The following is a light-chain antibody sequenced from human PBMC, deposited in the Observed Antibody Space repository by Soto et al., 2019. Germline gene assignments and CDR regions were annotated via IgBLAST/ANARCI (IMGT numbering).Light chain of an antibody. J-gene: IGKJ5*01. Sequence: EIVLTQSPCTLSLSPGERATLSCRASQSVSSSYLAWYQQTPGQATRLLIYGASSSATGIPDRFSGSGSGTDFSLTISRLEPEDFAVYYCQQYGSSPLVTFGQGTRLEIK. CDR2: GAS. CDR3: QQYGSSPLVT. CDR1: QSVSSSY. V-gene: IGKV3-20*01.